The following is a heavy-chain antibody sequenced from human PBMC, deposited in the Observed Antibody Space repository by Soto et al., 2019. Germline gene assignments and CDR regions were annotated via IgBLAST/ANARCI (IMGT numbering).Heavy chain of an antibody. CDR2: MNPNSGNT. V-gene: IGHV1-8*01. D-gene: IGHD6-13*01. J-gene: IGHJ6*03. CDR3: ARCPGSWYYYYMDF. Sequence: ASVKVSCKASGYTFTSYDINWVRQATGQGLEWMGWMNPNSGNTGYAQKFQGRVTMTRNTSISTAYMELSSLRSEDTAVYYCARCPGSWYYYYMDFWGKGTTVTVSS. CDR1: GYTFTSYD.